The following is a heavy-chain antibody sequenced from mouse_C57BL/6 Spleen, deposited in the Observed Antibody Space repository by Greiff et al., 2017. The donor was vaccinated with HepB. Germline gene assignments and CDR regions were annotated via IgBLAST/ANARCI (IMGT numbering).Heavy chain of an antibody. Sequence: VQLQQSDAELVKPGASVKISCKVSGYTFTDHTIHWMKQRPEQGLEWIGYIYPRDGSTKYTETFKGKATLTADKFSSTAYMQLNSLTSEDSAVYFCAREGGSYYGLFAYWGQGTLVTVSA. J-gene: IGHJ3*01. V-gene: IGHV1-78*01. CDR2: IYPRDGST. D-gene: IGHD2-10*01. CDR3: AREGGSYYGLFAY. CDR1: GYTFTDHT.